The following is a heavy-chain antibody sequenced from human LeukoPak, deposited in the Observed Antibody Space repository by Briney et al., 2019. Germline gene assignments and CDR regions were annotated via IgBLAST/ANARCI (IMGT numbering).Heavy chain of an antibody. V-gene: IGHV4-61*02. D-gene: IGHD3-22*01. J-gene: IGHJ4*02. Sequence: SQTLSLTCSVSGGSISSGSYYWTWIRPPAGKGLEWFGRIYTSGSTNYTPSLKSRVTISVDASKNQFSVNLSPVTPAHTAVYYCVRLRSGYTYYFDYWGQGTVVTVSS. CDR2: IYTSGST. CDR1: GGSISSGSYY. CDR3: VRLRSGYTYYFDY.